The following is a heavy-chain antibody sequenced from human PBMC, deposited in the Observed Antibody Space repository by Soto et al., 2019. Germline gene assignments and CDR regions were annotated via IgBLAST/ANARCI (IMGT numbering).Heavy chain of an antibody. CDR2: IIPILGIT. V-gene: IGHV1-69*02. D-gene: IGHD6-25*01. CDR1: GGTFSSYT. J-gene: IGHJ4*02. Sequence: GASVKVSCKASGGTFSSYTISWVRQAPGQGLEWMGRIIPILGITNYAQRFQGRVTITADKSTSTAYMELSSLRSEDTAVYYCAILNPRRRPGFSTDYWGQGTLVTVSS. CDR3: AILNPRRRPGFSTDY.